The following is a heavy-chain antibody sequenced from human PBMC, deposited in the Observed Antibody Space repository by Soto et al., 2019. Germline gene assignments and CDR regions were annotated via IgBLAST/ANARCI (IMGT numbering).Heavy chain of an antibody. CDR1: GFTFSNAW. CDR3: TTDWTIAAAGTEDYYYGMDV. D-gene: IGHD6-13*01. Sequence: PGGSLRLSCAASGFTFSNAWMNWVRQAPGKGLEWVGRIKSKTDGGTTDYAASVKGRFTISRDDSKNTLYLQMNSLKTEDTAVYYCTTDWTIAAAGTEDYYYGMDVWGQGTTVTVSS. CDR2: IKSKTDGGTT. J-gene: IGHJ6*02. V-gene: IGHV3-15*07.